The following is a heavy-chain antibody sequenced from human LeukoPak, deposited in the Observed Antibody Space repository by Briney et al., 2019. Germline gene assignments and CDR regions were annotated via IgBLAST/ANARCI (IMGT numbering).Heavy chain of an antibody. Sequence: ASVKVSCKASGYTFTSYDINWVRQATGQGLEWMGWMNPNSGNTGYAQKFLGRVTMTRNTSISTAYMELSSLRSEDTAVYYCARGHYGDYYYYMDVWGKGTTVTVSS. CDR2: MNPNSGNT. J-gene: IGHJ6*03. D-gene: IGHD4-17*01. V-gene: IGHV1-8*01. CDR1: GYTFTSYD. CDR3: ARGHYGDYYYYMDV.